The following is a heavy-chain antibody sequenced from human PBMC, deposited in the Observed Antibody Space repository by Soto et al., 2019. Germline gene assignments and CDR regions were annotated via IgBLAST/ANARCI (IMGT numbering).Heavy chain of an antibody. CDR2: IKQDGSEK. CDR1: GFSFSSYW. D-gene: IGHD3-10*01. V-gene: IGHV3-7*01. CDR3: ARSYGSLRY. Sequence: EVQLVESGGGLVQPGGSLRLSCAASGFSFSSYWMSWVRQAPGRGLEWVANIKQDGSEKYYVDSVKGRFTISRDNAKNSLYLQMNSLRADDTAVYYCARSYGSLRYWGQGTLVTVSS. J-gene: IGHJ4*02.